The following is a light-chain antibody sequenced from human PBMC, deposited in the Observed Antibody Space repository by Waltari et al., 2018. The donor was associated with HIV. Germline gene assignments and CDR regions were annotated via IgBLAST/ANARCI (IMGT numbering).Light chain of an antibody. CDR2: DVN. Sequence: QSALTQPASVSGSPGQSISISCTGTSSDVGAYNYVSLYQQHPGQAPKLIIYDVNYRPSGISSRCSGAKSGNTASLTIAGLQAEDEADYYCSSYTGSDTLLGVFGTGTKVTVL. J-gene: IGLJ1*01. V-gene: IGLV2-14*01. CDR3: SSYTGSDTLLGV. CDR1: SSDVGAYNY.